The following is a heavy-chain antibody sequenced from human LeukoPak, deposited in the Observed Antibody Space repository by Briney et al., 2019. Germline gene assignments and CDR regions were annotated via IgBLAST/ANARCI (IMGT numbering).Heavy chain of an antibody. Sequence: GGSLRLSCAGSGFTFNKYAMNWVRQAPGKGLEWVSLITWDGGSTYYADSVKGRFTISRDNSKNSLYLQMNSLRTEDTALYYCAKGKNTGSYLSHVDYWGQGTLVTVSS. CDR3: AKGKNTGSYLSHVDY. CDR1: GFTFNKYA. V-gene: IGHV3-43*01. CDR2: ITWDGGST. D-gene: IGHD3-10*01. J-gene: IGHJ4*02.